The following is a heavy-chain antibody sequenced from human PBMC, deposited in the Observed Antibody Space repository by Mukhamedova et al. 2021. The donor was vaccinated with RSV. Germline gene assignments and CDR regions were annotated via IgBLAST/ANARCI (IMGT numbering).Heavy chain of an antibody. Sequence: LRQAPGEALEWVASIKHDGSEKHYGDSVKGRFTISRDNAKDSLYLQMNSLRADVTAVYYCARDPYVGNYGAFDVWGQGTMVTVSS. V-gene: IGHV3-7*01. CDR2: IKHDGSEK. J-gene: IGHJ3*01. D-gene: IGHD4/OR15-4a*01. CDR3: ARDPYVGNYGAFDV.